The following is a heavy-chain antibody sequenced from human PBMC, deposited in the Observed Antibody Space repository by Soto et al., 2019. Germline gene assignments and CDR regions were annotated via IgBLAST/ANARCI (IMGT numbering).Heavy chain of an antibody. V-gene: IGHV1-3*01. J-gene: IGHJ4*02. D-gene: IGHD6-19*01. CDR2: INAGNGNT. CDR1: GYTFSSYA. Sequence: QVQLVQSGAEVKKPGASVKVSCKASGYTFSSYAIHWVRQAPGQRLEWMGWINAGNGNTKYSQKFQGRVTITRDTSASAAYLELSSLRSEAAAVYYCARDGAVAGKINFAYWGQGTLVTVSS. CDR3: ARDGAVAGKINFAY.